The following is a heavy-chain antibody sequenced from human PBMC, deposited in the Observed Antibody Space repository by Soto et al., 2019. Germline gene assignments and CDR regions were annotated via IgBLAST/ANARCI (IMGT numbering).Heavy chain of an antibody. CDR1: GGSISSGGYY. Sequence: PSEPLSLTCTVSGGSISSGGYYWSGIRQHPGKGLEWIGYIYYSGSTYYNPSLKSRVTISVDTSKNQFSLKLSSVTAADTAVYYCARILTGTTGYFDYWGQGTLVTVSS. CDR2: IYYSGST. V-gene: IGHV4-31*03. CDR3: ARILTGTTGYFDY. D-gene: IGHD1-20*01. J-gene: IGHJ4*02.